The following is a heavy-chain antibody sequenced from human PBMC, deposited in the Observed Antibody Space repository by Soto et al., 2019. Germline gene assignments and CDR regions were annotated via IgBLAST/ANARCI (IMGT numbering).Heavy chain of an antibody. J-gene: IGHJ6*02. CDR1: GYSFTSYW. D-gene: IGHD6-19*01. CDR2: IYPGDSDT. V-gene: IGHV5-51*01. Sequence: RGESLKISCKGSGYSFTSYWIGWVRQMPGKGLEWMGIIYPGDSDTRYSPSFQGQVTISADKSISTAYLQWSSLKASDTAMYYCARQPYSSGWDEKAHYYYYYGMDVWGQGTTVTVSS. CDR3: ARQPYSSGWDEKAHYYYYYGMDV.